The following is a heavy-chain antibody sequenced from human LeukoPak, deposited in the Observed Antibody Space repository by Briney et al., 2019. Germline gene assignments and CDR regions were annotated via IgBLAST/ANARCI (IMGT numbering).Heavy chain of an antibody. V-gene: IGHV1-69*01. Sequence: ASVKVSCKASGGTFSSYAISWVRQAPGQGLEWMGGIIPIFGTANYAQKFQGRVTITADESTSTAYMELSSLRSEDTAVYYCARDLRAGYSGSYSPFYWGQGTLVTVSS. D-gene: IGHD1-26*01. CDR2: IIPIFGTA. CDR1: GGTFSSYA. CDR3: ARDLRAGYSGSYSPFY. J-gene: IGHJ4*02.